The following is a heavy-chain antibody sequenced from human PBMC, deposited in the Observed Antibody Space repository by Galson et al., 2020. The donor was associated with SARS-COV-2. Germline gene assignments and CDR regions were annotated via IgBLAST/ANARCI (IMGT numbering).Heavy chain of an antibody. CDR2: IYYSGST. V-gene: IGHV4-39*01. Sequence: TLSLTCTVSGGSISSSSYYWGWIRQPPGKGLEWIGSIYYSGSTYYNPSLRSRVTISVDTSKNQFSLKLSSVTAADTAVYYCARQTRRDGYNFDYWGQGTLVTVSS. D-gene: IGHD5-12*01. J-gene: IGHJ4*02. CDR3: ARQTRRDGYNFDY. CDR1: GGSISSSSYY.